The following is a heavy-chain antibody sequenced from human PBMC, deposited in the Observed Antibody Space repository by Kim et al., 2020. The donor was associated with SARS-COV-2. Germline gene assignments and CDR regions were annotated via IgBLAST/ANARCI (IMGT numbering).Heavy chain of an antibody. CDR2: ISYDGSNK. D-gene: IGHD3-22*01. CDR1: GFTFSSYG. V-gene: IGHV3-30*18. Sequence: GGSLRLSCAASGFTFSSYGMHWVRQAPGKGLEWVAVISYDGSNKYYADSVKGRFTISRDNSKNTLYLQMNSLRAEDTAVYYCAKALYYYDSSGYPGDYWGQGTLVTVSS. CDR3: AKALYYYDSSGYPGDY. J-gene: IGHJ4*02.